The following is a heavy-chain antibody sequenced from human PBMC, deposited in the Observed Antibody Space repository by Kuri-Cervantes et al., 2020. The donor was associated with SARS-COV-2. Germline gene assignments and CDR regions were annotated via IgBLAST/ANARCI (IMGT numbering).Heavy chain of an antibody. V-gene: IGHV3-9*01. J-gene: IGHJ4*02. CDR3: AKVKVDSNSWQPLDY. CDR2: ISWNSGSI. D-gene: IGHD6-13*01. Sequence: SLKISCAASGFTFDDYAMHWVRQAPGKGLEWVSGISWNSGSIGYADSVKGRFTISRDNSKNTLYLQMNSLRAEDTAVYYCAKVKVDSNSWQPLDYWGQGTLVTVSS. CDR1: GFTFDDYA.